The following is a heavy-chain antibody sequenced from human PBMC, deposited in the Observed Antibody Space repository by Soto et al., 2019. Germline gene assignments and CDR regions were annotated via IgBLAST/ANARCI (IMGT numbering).Heavy chain of an antibody. CDR1: GYTFTGYF. D-gene: IGHD3-3*01. Sequence: VPLVQSGAEVKSPGASVRVSCTTSGYTFTGYFIHWVRQAPGQGLEWMGWINPNSGDTSYSQKFQGWVTMARDTSISTAYMQLSRARSDDTAVYYCARATAYDFWSGYYRSYGLDVWGPGTTVTV. J-gene: IGHJ6*02. V-gene: IGHV1-2*04. CDR2: INPNSGDT. CDR3: ARATAYDFWSGYYRSYGLDV.